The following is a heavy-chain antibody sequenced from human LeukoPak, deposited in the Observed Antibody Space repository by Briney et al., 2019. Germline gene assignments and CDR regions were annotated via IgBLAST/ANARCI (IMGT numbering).Heavy chain of an antibody. CDR1: GYTFTGYY. J-gene: IGHJ4*02. V-gene: IGHV1-2*02. CDR2: INPNSGGT. CDR3: AREYYYGLGSYSPY. Sequence: ASVKVSCKASGYTFTGYYMHWVRQAPGQGLEWMGWINPNSGGTNYAQKFQGRVTMTRDTSISTAYMELSRLRSDDTALYYCAREYYYGLGSYSPYWGQGTLVTVSS. D-gene: IGHD3-10*01.